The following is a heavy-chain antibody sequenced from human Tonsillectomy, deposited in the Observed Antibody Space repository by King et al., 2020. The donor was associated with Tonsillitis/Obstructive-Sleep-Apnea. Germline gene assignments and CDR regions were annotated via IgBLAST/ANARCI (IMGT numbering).Heavy chain of an antibody. CDR2: ISGSGGST. Sequence: VQLVESGGGLVQPGGSLRLSCAASGFTFSSYAMSGVRQAPGKGLEWVSAISGSGGSTYYADSVKGRFTISRDNSKNTLYLQMNSLRAEDTAVYYCAKVQRVTTVTTSSAFDIWGQGTMVTVSS. D-gene: IGHD4-17*01. CDR1: GFTFSSYA. V-gene: IGHV3-23*04. CDR3: AKVQRVTTVTTSSAFDI. J-gene: IGHJ3*02.